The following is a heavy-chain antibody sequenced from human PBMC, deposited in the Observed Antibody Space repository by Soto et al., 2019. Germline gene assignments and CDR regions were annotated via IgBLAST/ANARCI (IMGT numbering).Heavy chain of an antibody. V-gene: IGHV4-31*02. CDR2: ISHSGTT. CDR3: ARVGTLVRGLDS. Sequence: IRHHPGKGLEWIGYISHSGTTYYNPSLKSRVTLSVDTSKNQFSLEMSSVTAADTALYSRARVGTLVRGLDSWGLGTL. J-gene: IGHJ4*02. D-gene: IGHD3-10*01.